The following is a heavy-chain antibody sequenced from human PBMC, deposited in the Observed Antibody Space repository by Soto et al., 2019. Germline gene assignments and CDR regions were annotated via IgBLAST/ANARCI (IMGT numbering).Heavy chain of an antibody. CDR3: ATSYGSGYRAFDY. CDR2: INPILSMS. Sequence: QVQLVQSGAEVKRPGSSVKVSCKASGDTFAFYSINWVRQAPGLGLEWMGRINPILSMSNYAQRSQGRVTMTADKSRSTAYMVLNSLRSEDTAIYYCATSYGSGYRAFDYWGQGALVTVSS. CDR1: GDTFAFYS. V-gene: IGHV1-69*02. J-gene: IGHJ4*02. D-gene: IGHD3-10*01.